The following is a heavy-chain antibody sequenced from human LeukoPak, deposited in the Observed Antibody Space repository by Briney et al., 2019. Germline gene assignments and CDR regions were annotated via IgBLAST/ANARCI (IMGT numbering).Heavy chain of an antibody. CDR2: ISGNSRTI. Sequence: RGSLRLSCAASGFTFSDYYMSWIRQAPGRGLEWVSYISGNSRTIYYADSVKGRFTISRDNAKNSLYLQMNSLRAEDTAVYYCARDPYSSGWYYFDYWGQGTLVTVSS. CDR3: ARDPYSSGWYYFDY. V-gene: IGHV3-11*01. CDR1: GFTFSDYY. D-gene: IGHD6-19*01. J-gene: IGHJ4*02.